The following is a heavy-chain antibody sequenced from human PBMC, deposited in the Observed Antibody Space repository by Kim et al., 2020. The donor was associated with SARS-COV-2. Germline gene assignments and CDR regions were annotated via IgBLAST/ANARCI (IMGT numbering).Heavy chain of an antibody. CDR1: GFTFSSYS. J-gene: IGHJ6*02. Sequence: GGSLRLSCAASGFTFSSYSMNWVRQAPGKGLEWVSSISSSSSYIYYADSVKGRFTISRDNAKNSLYLQMNSLRAEDTAVYYCASLPPLIGDYHSRRGGAWYYYGMDVWGQGTTVTVSS. D-gene: IGHD4-17*01. CDR3: ASLPPLIGDYHSRRGGAWYYYGMDV. CDR2: ISSSSSYI. V-gene: IGHV3-21*01.